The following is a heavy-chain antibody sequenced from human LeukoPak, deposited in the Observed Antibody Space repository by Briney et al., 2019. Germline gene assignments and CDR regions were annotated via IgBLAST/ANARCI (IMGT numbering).Heavy chain of an antibody. D-gene: IGHD3-9*01. CDR1: GFTFSHYG. V-gene: IGHV3-30*18. Sequence: GPSLRLSCAASGFTFSHYGMHWVRQAPGKGLEWVAFISYVGSDKYYTDSVKGRYTISRDNSKNTLYLQMNSLRAEDSALYYCAKEGTYSDILTGYSYFDYWGQGTLVTVSP. J-gene: IGHJ4*02. CDR3: AKEGTYSDILTGYSYFDY. CDR2: ISYVGSDK.